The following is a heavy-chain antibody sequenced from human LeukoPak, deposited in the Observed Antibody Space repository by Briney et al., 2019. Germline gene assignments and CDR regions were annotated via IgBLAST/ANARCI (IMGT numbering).Heavy chain of an antibody. Sequence: PGGSLRLSCAASGFSVSSNYMSWVRQAPGKGLEWVSVLYSGGNTHYADSVNGRFTISRDNSKNTLYLQMNSLRAEDTAVYYCAKDHSGTTFQAGDYWGQGTLVTVSS. CDR1: GFSVSSNY. J-gene: IGHJ4*02. V-gene: IGHV3-53*05. D-gene: IGHD1-7*01. CDR3: AKDHSGTTFQAGDY. CDR2: LYSGGNT.